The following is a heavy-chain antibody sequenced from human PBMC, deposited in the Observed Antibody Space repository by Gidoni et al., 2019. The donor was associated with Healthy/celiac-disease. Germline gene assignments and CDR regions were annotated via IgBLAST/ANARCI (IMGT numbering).Heavy chain of an antibody. CDR2: INHSGST. V-gene: IGHV4-34*01. CDR3: ARGGRYYGSGWRRFDP. Sequence: QVQLQQWGAGLLKPSETLSLTCAVYGGSFSGYYWSWIRQPPGKGLEWIGEINHSGSTNYNPSLKSRVTISVDTSKNQFSLELSSVTAADTAVYYCARGGRYYGSGWRRFDPWGQGTLVTVSS. CDR1: GGSFSGYY. D-gene: IGHD3-10*01. J-gene: IGHJ5*02.